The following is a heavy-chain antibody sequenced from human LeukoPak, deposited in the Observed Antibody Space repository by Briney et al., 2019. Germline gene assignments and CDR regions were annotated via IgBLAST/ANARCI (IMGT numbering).Heavy chain of an antibody. J-gene: IGHJ4*02. V-gene: IGHV3-30*18. D-gene: IGHD5-12*01. CDR1: GFTFSSYG. CDR2: ISYDGSNK. CDR3: AKDLTVDIVATAIPGPFDY. Sequence: PGRSLRLSCAASGFTFSSYGMHWVRQAPGKGLEWVAVISYDGSNKYYADSVKGRFTISRDNSKNTLYLQTNSLRAEDTAVYYCAKDLTVDIVATAIPGPFDYWGQGTLVTVSS.